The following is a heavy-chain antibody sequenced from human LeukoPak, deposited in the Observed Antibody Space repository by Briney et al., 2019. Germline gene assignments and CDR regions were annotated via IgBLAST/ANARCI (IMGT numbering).Heavy chain of an antibody. CDR1: GGSISSGGYY. V-gene: IGHV4-31*03. CDR3: ARGGAAAGDPNYYYGMDV. Sequence: SETLSLTCTVSGGSISSGGYYWSWIRQHPGKGLEWIGYIYYSGSTYYNPSLKSRVTISVDTSKNQFSLKLSFVTAADTAVYYCARGGAAAGDPNYYYGMDVWGQGTTVTVSS. J-gene: IGHJ6*02. CDR2: IYYSGST. D-gene: IGHD6-13*01.